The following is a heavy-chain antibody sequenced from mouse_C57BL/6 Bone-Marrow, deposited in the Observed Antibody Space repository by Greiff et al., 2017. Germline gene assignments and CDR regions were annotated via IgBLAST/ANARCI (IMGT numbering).Heavy chain of an antibody. CDR1: GYTFTSYW. CDR2: IYPGSGST. V-gene: IGHV1-55*01. CDR3: ARESNYVGYYAMDY. D-gene: IGHD2-5*01. Sequence: QVQLQQPGAELVKPGASVKMSCKASGYTFTSYWITWVKQRPGQGLEWIGDIYPGSGSTNYNEQFKSKATLTVDTSSSTAYMQLSSLTSEDSAVYYCARESNYVGYYAMDYWGQGTSVTVSS. J-gene: IGHJ4*01.